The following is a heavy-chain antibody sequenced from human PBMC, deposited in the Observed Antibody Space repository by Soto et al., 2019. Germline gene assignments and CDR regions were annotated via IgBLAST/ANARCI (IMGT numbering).Heavy chain of an antibody. Sequence: QVQLQESGPGLVKPSETLSLTCTVSGGSVNSGTDYWGWIRQPPGKGLEWIGYTSNSGSAKYNPSLTSRVTITTDTSTNHFSLKLTSVTAADTDVYSCASVRLLSESDILTGYYIFAQWGRGTLVTVSS. J-gene: IGHJ4*02. CDR2: TSNSGSA. V-gene: IGHV4-61*03. CDR1: GGSVNSGTDY. D-gene: IGHD3-9*01. CDR3: ASVRLLSESDILTGYYIFAQ.